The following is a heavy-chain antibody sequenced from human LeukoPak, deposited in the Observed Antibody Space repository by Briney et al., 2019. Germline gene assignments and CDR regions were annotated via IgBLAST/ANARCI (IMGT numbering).Heavy chain of an antibody. CDR1: GFTFSSYA. CDR2: ISDSGGST. V-gene: IGHV3-23*01. D-gene: IGHD1-26*01. CDR3: AKEASSGNFVTIDC. Sequence: GGSLRLSCAASGFTFSSYAMSWVRQAPGKGLEWVSAISDSGGSTYYTDSVKGRFTISRDNSKNTLYLQMNSLRAEDTAVYYCAKEASSGNFVTIDCWGQGALVTVSS. J-gene: IGHJ4*02.